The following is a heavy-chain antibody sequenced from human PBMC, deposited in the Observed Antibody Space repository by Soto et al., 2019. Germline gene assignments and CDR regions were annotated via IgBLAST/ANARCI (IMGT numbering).Heavy chain of an antibody. V-gene: IGHV4-39*01. CDR3: SRRAPEGFDP. CDR1: GGSIGTSAYY. CDR2: INHSGNT. Sequence: SETLSLTCAVSGGSIGTSAYYWGWIRQAPGKGLEWIGSINHSGNTYLSPSLKDRVTMSVDTSKNSFSLKLRSATAADTGLYYCSRRAPEGFDPWGQGTLVTAPQ. J-gene: IGHJ5*02.